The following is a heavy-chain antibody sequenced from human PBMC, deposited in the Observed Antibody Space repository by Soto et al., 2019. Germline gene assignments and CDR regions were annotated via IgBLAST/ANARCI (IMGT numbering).Heavy chain of an antibody. Sequence: QVQLVQSGAEVKKPGASVKVSCEASGYTFTNYYMHWVRQAPGQGLEWMGVFNPSGGSTTYTQKFQGRVTMTRDTSTNTVYMELSSLRSEDTAVYYCARGKQGPPNRFDYWGQGTLVTVSS. CDR3: ARGKQGPPNRFDY. J-gene: IGHJ4*02. V-gene: IGHV1-46*03. CDR2: FNPSGGST. CDR1: GYTFTNYY.